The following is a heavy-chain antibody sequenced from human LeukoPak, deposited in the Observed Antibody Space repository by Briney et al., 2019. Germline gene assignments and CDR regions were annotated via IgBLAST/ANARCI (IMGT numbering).Heavy chain of an antibody. V-gene: IGHV3-21*01. CDR2: ISSSSSYI. CDR3: ARDWDYGDYEGWFDP. J-gene: IGHJ5*02. D-gene: IGHD4-17*01. CDR1: GFTFSSYS. Sequence: KTGGSLRLSCAASGFTFSSYSMNWVRQAPGKGLEWVSSISSSSSYIYYADSVKGRFTISRDNAKNSLYLQMNSLRAEDTAVYYCARDWDYGDYEGWFDPWGQGTLVTVSS.